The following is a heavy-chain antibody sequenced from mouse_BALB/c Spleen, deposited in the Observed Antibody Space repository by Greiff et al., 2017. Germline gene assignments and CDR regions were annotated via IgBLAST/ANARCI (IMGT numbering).Heavy chain of an antibody. CDR1: GYTFTSYW. J-gene: IGHJ4*01. CDR2: INPSTGYT. V-gene: IGHV1-7*01. CDR3: ARRVLRNYAMDY. Sequence: VQLVESGAELAKPGASVKMSCKASGYTFTSYWMHWVKQRPGQGLEWIGYINPSTGYTEYNQKFKDKATLTADKSSSTAYMQLSSLTSEDSAVYYCARRVLRNYAMDYWGQGTSVTVSS. D-gene: IGHD1-1*01.